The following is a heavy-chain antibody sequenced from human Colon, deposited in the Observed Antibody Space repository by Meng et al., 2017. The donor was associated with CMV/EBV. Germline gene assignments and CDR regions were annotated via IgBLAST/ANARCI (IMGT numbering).Heavy chain of an antibody. Sequence: GGSLRLSCVVSGFFFEDYAMIWVRQAPGEGLQWVSAINWNAAYTYHADSVEGRLTISRDNAKNSLYLHMSSLRAEDTAFYYCARGPLSSSSRWFFEYWGQGTLVTVSS. CDR1: GFFFEDYA. CDR2: INWNAAYT. CDR3: ARGPLSSSSRWFFEY. J-gene: IGHJ4*02. V-gene: IGHV3-20*04. D-gene: IGHD2-2*01.